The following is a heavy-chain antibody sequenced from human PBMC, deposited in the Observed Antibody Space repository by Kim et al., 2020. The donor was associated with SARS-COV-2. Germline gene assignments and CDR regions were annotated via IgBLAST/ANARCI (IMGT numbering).Heavy chain of an antibody. J-gene: IGHJ4*02. D-gene: IGHD2-2*01. CDR2: INYSGTT. CDR1: GGSISTSNYY. V-gene: IGHV4-39*01. CDR3: VRRTRDCSSPSCYVDY. Sequence: SETLSLTCTVSGGSISTSNYYWGWIRQPPGKGLEWIGSINYSGTTYHNPSLKSRGTISVDMSKNQFSLKLNSVTASDAAVYYCVRRTRDCSSPSCYVDYWGQETLVTVSS.